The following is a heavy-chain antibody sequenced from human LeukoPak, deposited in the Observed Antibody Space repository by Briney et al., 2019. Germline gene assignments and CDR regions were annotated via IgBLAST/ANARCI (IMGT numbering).Heavy chain of an antibody. V-gene: IGHV3-30*18. CDR1: GFTFSSYG. CDR2: ISYDGSNK. Sequence: PGGSLRLSCAASGFTFSSYGMHWVRQAPGKGLEWVAVISYDGSNKYYADSVKGRFTISRDNSKNTLYLQMNSLRAEDTAVYYCAKDESQGFDPWGQGTLVTVSS. J-gene: IGHJ5*02. CDR3: AKDESQGFDP.